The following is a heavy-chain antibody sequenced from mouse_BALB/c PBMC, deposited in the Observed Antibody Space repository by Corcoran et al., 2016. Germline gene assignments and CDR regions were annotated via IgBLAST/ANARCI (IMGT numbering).Heavy chain of an antibody. V-gene: IGHV9-1*02. CDR3: ARGAVPYAMDY. CDR2: INTYTGEP. Sequence: QIQLVQSGPELKKPGETVKISCKASGYTFTNYGMTWVKQAPGKGLKWMGWINTYTGEPTYADDFKGRFAFSLETSASTAYLQINNLKNEDMATYFCARGAVPYAMDYWGQGTSVTVSS. J-gene: IGHJ4*01. CDR1: GYTFTNYG.